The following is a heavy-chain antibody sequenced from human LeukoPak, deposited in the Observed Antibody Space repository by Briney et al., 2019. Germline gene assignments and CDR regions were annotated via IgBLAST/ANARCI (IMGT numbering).Heavy chain of an antibody. CDR2: IWYDGSNK. V-gene: IGHV3-33*01. Sequence: GGSLRLSCAASGXTFSSYGMRWVRQAPGKGLEWVAVIWYDGSNKYYADSVKGRFTISRDNSKNTLYLQMNSLRAEDTAVYYCAREIVEGYYRKGLQHWGQGTLVTVSS. CDR1: GXTFSSYG. D-gene: IGHD3-22*01. J-gene: IGHJ1*01. CDR3: AREIVEGYYRKGLQH.